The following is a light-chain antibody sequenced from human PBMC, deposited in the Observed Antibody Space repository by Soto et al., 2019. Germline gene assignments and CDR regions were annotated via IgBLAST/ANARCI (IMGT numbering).Light chain of an antibody. V-gene: IGLV2-14*01. CDR3: ASYTSAITYV. CDR2: EVR. J-gene: IGLJ1*01. Sequence: QSALTQPPSASGSPGQSVTISCIGTSSDVGGYNYVSWYQQHPGKAPKLMIYEVRNRPSGVSNRFSGSKSGNTASLTISGLQADDEADYYCASYTSAITYVFGTGTKVTVL. CDR1: SSDVGGYNY.